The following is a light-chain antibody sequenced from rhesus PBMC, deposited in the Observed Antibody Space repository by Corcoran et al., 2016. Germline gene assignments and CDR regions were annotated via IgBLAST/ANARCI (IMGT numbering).Light chain of an antibody. V-gene: IGKV1-66*01. Sequence: DIQMTQSPSSLSTSVGDRVTITCRASQDIHNYLAWYQRKPGRAPKSLIYYASSFQTGVPSRFSGGRSGTDYTLIISDLQPEDIATYYCQQYNSFPPTFGGGTEVEIK. CDR2: YAS. CDR1: QDIHNY. CDR3: QQYNSFPPT. J-gene: IGKJ4*01.